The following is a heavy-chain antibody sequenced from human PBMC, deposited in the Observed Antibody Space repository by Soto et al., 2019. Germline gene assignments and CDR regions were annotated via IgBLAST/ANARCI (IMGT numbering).Heavy chain of an antibody. V-gene: IGHV5-51*01. J-gene: IGHJ4*02. CDR2: IYPGDSDT. Sequence: GESLKISCKGSGYSFTSYWIGWVRQMPGKGLEWMGIIYPGDSDTRYSPSFQGQVTISADKSISTAYLQWSSLKASDTAMYYCARSPRIYDFWSGYHVYWGQGTLVTVSS. CDR1: GYSFTSYW. CDR3: ARSPRIYDFWSGYHVY. D-gene: IGHD3-3*01.